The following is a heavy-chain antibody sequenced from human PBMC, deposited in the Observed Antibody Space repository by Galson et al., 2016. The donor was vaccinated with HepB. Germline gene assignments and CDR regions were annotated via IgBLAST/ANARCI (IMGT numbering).Heavy chain of an antibody. J-gene: IGHJ5*02. CDR2: INTGNGDT. Sequence: SVKVSCKASGYIFISYAMHWVRQAPGQRLEWMGWINTGNGDTKYSQRFRGRVSITRDTSASTVYMELSSLRSEDTAVYYCARFVTDYSSDWYRRANWFDPWGQGTLVTVSS. CDR3: ARFVTDYSSDWYRRANWFDP. D-gene: IGHD6-19*01. V-gene: IGHV1-3*04. CDR1: GYIFISYA.